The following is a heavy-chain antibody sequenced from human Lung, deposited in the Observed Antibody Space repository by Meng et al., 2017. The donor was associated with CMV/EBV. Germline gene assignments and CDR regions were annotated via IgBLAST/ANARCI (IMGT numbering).Heavy chain of an antibody. CDR3: ARGQPYLASTGIDH. CDR2: VNPHSGDT. Sequence: ASXXVSXKASGYTFTNYDINWVRQATGQGLEWMGWVNPHSGDTGYAQRFQGRVTMTSDTSISTAYLELSSPRTEDTAIYYCARGQPYLASTGIDHGGQGKXVTVSS. CDR1: GYTFTNYD. J-gene: IGHJ4*02. D-gene: IGHD1-1*01. V-gene: IGHV1-8*01.